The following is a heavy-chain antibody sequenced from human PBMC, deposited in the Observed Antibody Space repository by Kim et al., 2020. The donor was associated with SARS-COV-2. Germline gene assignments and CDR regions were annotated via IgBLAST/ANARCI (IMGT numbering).Heavy chain of an antibody. V-gene: IGHV4-39*01. J-gene: IGHJ4*02. CDR1: GGSISSSSYY. D-gene: IGHD6-13*01. CDR2: IYYSGST. CDR3: ARVPWPELVQYFDY. Sequence: SETLSLTCTVSGGSISSSSYYWGWIRQPPGKGLEWIGSIYYSGSTYYNPSLKSRVTISVDTSKNQFSLKLSSVTAADTAVYYCARVPWPELVQYFDYWGQGTLVTVSS.